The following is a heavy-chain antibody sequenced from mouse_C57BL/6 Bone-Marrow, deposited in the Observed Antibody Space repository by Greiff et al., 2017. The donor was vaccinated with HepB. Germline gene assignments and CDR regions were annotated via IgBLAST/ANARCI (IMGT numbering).Heavy chain of an antibody. Sequence: QVQLQQSGAELLKPGASVKLSCKATGYTFTGYWIEWVKQRPGHGLEWIGEILPGSGSTNYTEKFKGKATFTAYTSSNTAYMQLSSLTTEDSAIYYCARSSITTVVAHFDYWGQGTTLTVSS. D-gene: IGHD1-1*01. J-gene: IGHJ2*01. V-gene: IGHV1-9*01. CDR1: GYTFTGYW. CDR2: ILPGSGST. CDR3: ARSSITTVVAHFDY.